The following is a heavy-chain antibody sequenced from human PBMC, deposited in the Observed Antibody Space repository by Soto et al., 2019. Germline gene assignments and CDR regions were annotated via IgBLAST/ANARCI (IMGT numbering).Heavy chain of an antibody. J-gene: IGHJ4*02. CDR2: IYYSGST. CDR1: GGSISSYY. Sequence: QVQLQESGPGLVKPSETLSLTCTVSGGSISSYYWSWIRQPPGKGLEWIGYIYYSGSTNYNPSLKSRVTISVDTSKNQFSLKLSSVTAADTAVYYCASQVPGPYGSGSYFDYWGQGTLVTVSS. D-gene: IGHD3-10*01. V-gene: IGHV4-59*08. CDR3: ASQVPGPYGSGSYFDY.